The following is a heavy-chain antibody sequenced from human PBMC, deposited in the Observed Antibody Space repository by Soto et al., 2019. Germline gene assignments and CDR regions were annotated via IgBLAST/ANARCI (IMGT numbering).Heavy chain of an antibody. CDR2: IFYTGST. D-gene: IGHD3-22*01. J-gene: IGHJ4*02. CDR1: GGSIRSYY. V-gene: IGHV4-59*01. Sequence: SETLSLTCTVSGGSIRSYYWSWIRQPPGKGLEWIGYIFYTGSTNYNPSLKSRVTISVDTSKNQFSLRLTSVTAADTAVYYCARIKYYYDSSGPFDYWGQGTLVTVSS. CDR3: ARIKYYYDSSGPFDY.